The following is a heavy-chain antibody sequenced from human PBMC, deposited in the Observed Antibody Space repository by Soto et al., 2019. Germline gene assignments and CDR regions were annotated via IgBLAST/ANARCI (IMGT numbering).Heavy chain of an antibody. CDR2: INPGDSDV. Sequence: GESLKISCKGFDYTFAAYWIGWVRQMPGKGLEWVGIINPGDSDVRYSPPFEGQVTISADKSINNAHLQWRSLKASDTPMYYCAIPDYTQGAWYHIYDIWGQGTMVTVSS. CDR1: DYTFAAYW. CDR3: AIPDYTQGAWYHIYDI. J-gene: IGHJ3*02. D-gene: IGHD3-3*01. V-gene: IGHV5-51*01.